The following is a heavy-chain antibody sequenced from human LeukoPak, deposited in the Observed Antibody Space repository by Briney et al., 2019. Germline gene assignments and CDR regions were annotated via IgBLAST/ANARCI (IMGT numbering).Heavy chain of an antibody. Sequence: PGRSLRLSCAASGFTFSSYGMHWVRQARGKGLEWVAVIWYDGSNKYYADSVKGRFTISRDNSKNTRYLQMNSLRAEDTAVYYCARDGRYCSGGSCYPSDGMDVWGQGTTVTVSS. J-gene: IGHJ6*02. D-gene: IGHD2-15*01. V-gene: IGHV3-33*01. CDR3: ARDGRYCSGGSCYPSDGMDV. CDR1: GFTFSSYG. CDR2: IWYDGSNK.